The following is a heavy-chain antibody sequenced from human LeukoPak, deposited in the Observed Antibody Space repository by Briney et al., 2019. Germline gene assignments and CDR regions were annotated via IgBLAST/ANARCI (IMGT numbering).Heavy chain of an antibody. CDR2: IYSGGST. D-gene: IGHD3-9*01. CDR3: ARDLRYFDWLLSHYYYYGMDV. Sequence: GGSLRLSCAASGFTVSSNYMSWVRQAPGKGLEWVSVIYSGGSTYYADSVKGRFTISRDNSKNTLYLQINSLRAEDTAVYYCARDLRYFDWLLSHYYYYGMDVWGQGTTVTVSS. J-gene: IGHJ6*02. CDR1: GFTVSSNY. V-gene: IGHV3-66*01.